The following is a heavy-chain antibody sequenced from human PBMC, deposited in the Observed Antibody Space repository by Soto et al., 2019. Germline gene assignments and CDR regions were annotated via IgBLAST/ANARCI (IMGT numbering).Heavy chain of an antibody. Sequence: ESGGGVVQPGRSLRLSCAASGFTFSSYGMHWVRQAPGKGLEWVAVISYDGSNKYYADSVKGRFTISRDNSKNTLYLQMNSLRAEDTAVYYCAKDEVPYCTNGVCYSFDIWGQGTMVTVSS. J-gene: IGHJ3*02. CDR1: GFTFSSYG. D-gene: IGHD2-8*01. CDR3: AKDEVPYCTNGVCYSFDI. V-gene: IGHV3-30*18. CDR2: ISYDGSNK.